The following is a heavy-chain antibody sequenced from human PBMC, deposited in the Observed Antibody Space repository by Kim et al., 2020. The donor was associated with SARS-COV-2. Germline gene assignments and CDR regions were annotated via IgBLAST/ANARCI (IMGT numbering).Heavy chain of an antibody. V-gene: IGHV4-59*08. D-gene: IGHD3-22*01. CDR2: IYYSGST. CDR1: GGSISSYY. CDR3: ARSPARRLSITMIVVVTPDAFDI. J-gene: IGHJ3*02. Sequence: SETLSLTCTVSGGSISSYYWSWIRQPPGKGLEWIGYIYYSGSTNYNPSLKSRVTISVDTSKNQFSLKLSSVTAADTAVYYCARSPARRLSITMIVVVTPDAFDIWGQGNMVPVSS.